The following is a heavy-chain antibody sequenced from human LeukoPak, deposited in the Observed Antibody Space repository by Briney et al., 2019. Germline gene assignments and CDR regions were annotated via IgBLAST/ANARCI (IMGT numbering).Heavy chain of an antibody. CDR1: GYTFTSYD. CDR3: ARMWYYYDSSGYLEYNWFDP. V-gene: IGHV1-8*01. J-gene: IGHJ5*02. Sequence: ASVKVPCKASGYTFTSYDINWVRQATGQGLEWMGWMNPNSGNTGYAQKFQGRVTMTRNTSISTAYMELSSLRSEDTAVYYCARMWYYYDSSGYLEYNWFDPWGQGALVTVSS. CDR2: MNPNSGNT. D-gene: IGHD3-22*01.